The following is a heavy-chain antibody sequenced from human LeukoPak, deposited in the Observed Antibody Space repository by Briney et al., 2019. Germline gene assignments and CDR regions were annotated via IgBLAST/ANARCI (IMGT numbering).Heavy chain of an antibody. CDR1: GFAFSSSW. CDR2: MNSDGTTT. Sequence: GGSLRLSCAGSGFAFSSSWMHWVRQAPGKGLVWVSRMNSDGTTTNYADSVKGRFTISRDNAKNTLYLQMNSLTVEDTAVYYCTIAGSYRLDYWGQGTLVTVSP. D-gene: IGHD3-16*02. J-gene: IGHJ4*02. V-gene: IGHV3-74*01. CDR3: TIAGSYRLDY.